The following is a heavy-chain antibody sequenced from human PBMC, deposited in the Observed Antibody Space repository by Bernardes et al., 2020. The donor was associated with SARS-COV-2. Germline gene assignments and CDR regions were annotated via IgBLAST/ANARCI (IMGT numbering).Heavy chain of an antibody. D-gene: IGHD2-15*01. CDR3: AAGMKGTLVVEAVQSDYYGLDI. J-gene: IGHJ6*02. CDR2: IDVGVENR. CDR1: GFAFRTSA. Sequence: SVKVSCKASGFAFRTSAVQWVRQARGQRLEWLGWIDVGVENRDNEEKFHDRVTITTDMTTNTAYMELSGLRSEDTAVYYCAAGMKGTLVVEAVQSDYYGLDIWGQGTTVTVS. V-gene: IGHV1-58*01.